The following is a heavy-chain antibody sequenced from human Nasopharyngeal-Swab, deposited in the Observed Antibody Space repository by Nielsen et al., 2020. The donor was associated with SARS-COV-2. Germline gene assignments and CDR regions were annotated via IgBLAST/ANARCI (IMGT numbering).Heavy chain of an antibody. Sequence: ASVKVSCKASGYTFTGYYMHWVRQAPGQGLEWMGWINPNSGGTNYAQKFQGWVTMTRDTSISTAYMELSRLRSDDTAVYYCARAGHCGGDCSRRDAFDIWGQGTMVTVSS. CDR2: INPNSGGT. J-gene: IGHJ3*02. CDR1: GYTFTGYY. V-gene: IGHV1-2*04. CDR3: ARAGHCGGDCSRRDAFDI. D-gene: IGHD2-21*02.